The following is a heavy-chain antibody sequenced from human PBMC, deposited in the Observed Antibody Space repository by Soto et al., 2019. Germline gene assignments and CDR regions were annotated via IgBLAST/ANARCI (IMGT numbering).Heavy chain of an antibody. J-gene: IGHJ6*02. V-gene: IGHV1-69*01. D-gene: IGHD4-17*01. Sequence: QVQLVQSGAEVKKPGSSVKVSCKASGGTFSSYAISWVRQAPGQGLEWMGGIIPIFGTANYAQKFQGRVTITADESTITAYIELSGLRSEDTDVYYCARASKGFDYVNYYYGMDVWFQGTTVTVSS. CDR1: GGTFSSYA. CDR2: IIPIFGTA. CDR3: ARASKGFDYVNYYYGMDV.